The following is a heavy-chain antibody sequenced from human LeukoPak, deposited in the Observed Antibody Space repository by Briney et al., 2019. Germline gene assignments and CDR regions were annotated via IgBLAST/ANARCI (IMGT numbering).Heavy chain of an antibody. CDR1: GGSISSYY. D-gene: IGHD5-18*01. CDR3: ARGRRGYSYGYNWFDP. V-gene: IGHV4-59*08. J-gene: IGHJ5*02. Sequence: PSETLSLTCTVSGGSISSYYWSWIRQPPGKGLEWIGHIYNSGSTNYNPSLKSRVTISVDTSKNQFSLKLSSVTAADTAVYYCARGRRGYSYGYNWFDPWGQGTLVTVSS. CDR2: IYNSGST.